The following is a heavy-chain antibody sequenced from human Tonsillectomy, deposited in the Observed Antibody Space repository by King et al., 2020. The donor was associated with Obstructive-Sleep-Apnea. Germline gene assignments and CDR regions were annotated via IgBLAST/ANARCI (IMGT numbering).Heavy chain of an antibody. J-gene: IGHJ4*02. CDR3: AKEEWYRFDF. D-gene: IGHD3-3*01. V-gene: IGHV3-7*01. CDR2: IKPDGSDK. CDR1: GFIFSGHY. Sequence: VQLVESGGGLVQPGGSLRLSCVASGFIFSGHYMSWVRQAPGKGLEWVAKIKPDGSDKSYVDSVKGRFTISRDNAKNSLFLQMNSLRGEDTDMYYCAKEEWYRFDFWGQGTLVTVSS.